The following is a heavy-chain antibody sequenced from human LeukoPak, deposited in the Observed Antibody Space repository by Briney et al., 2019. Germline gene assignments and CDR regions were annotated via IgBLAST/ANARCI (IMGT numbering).Heavy chain of an antibody. CDR3: ARDYSLWSGSNFDY. CDR1: GGSISSYY. D-gene: IGHD3-3*01. V-gene: IGHV4-4*07. J-gene: IGHJ4*02. Sequence: SETLSLTCTVSGGSISSYYWSWIRQPAGKGLEWIGRIYTSGSTNYNPSLKSRVTISVDTSKNQFSLKLSSVTAADTAVYYCARDYSLWSGSNFDYWGQGTLVTVSS. CDR2: IYTSGST.